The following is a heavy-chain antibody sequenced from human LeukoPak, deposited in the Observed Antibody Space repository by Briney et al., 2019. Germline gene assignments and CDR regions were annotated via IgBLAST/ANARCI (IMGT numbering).Heavy chain of an antibody. CDR2: FDPEDGET. J-gene: IGHJ4*02. CDR3: ATDLPYLVPAAPNGNY. Sequence: ASVKVSCKASGGTFSSYAISWVRQAPGQGLEWMGGFDPEDGETIYAQKFQGRVTMTEDTSTDTAYMELSSLRSEDTAVYYCATDLPYLVPAAPNGNYWGQGTLVTVSS. V-gene: IGHV1-24*01. D-gene: IGHD2-2*01. CDR1: GGTFSSYA.